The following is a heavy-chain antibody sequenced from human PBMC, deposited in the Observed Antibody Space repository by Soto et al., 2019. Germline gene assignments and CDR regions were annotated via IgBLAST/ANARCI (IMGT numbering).Heavy chain of an antibody. Sequence: SETLSLTCAVSGGSISCGGYSGRWIRQPPGKGLEWIGYIYHSGSTNYNPSLKSRVTISVDKSKNQFSLKLSSVTAADTAVYYCAKPSGVPAAMRPLSGMDVWGQGTTVTVSS. V-gene: IGHV4-30-2*01. D-gene: IGHD2-2*01. CDR3: AKPSGVPAAMRPLSGMDV. CDR2: IYHSGST. J-gene: IGHJ6*02. CDR1: GGSISCGGYS.